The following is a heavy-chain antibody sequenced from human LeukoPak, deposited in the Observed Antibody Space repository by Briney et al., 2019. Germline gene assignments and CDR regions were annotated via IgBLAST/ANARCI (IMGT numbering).Heavy chain of an antibody. D-gene: IGHD6-19*01. Sequence: GGSLRLSCAASGFIVSSSYMSWVRQPPGKGLEWVSGIYTDGSTYYADSVQGRFTISRDNSRNTLYLQMNSLRAEDTAIYYCARARTYSSGWWYYFDYWGQGTLVTVSS. J-gene: IGHJ4*02. CDR1: GFIVSSSY. V-gene: IGHV3-66*01. CDR2: IYTDGST. CDR3: ARARTYSSGWWYYFDY.